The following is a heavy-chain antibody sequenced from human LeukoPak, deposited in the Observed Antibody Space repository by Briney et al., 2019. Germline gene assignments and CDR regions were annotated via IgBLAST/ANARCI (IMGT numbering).Heavy chain of an antibody. CDR2: IYHSGST. D-gene: IGHD3-16*01. Sequence: PSETLSLTCAVSGYSISSGYYWGWIRQPPGKGLEWIGSIYHSGSTYYNPSLKSRVTISVDTSKNQFSLKLSSGTAADTAVYYCAREDYGIDYWGQGTLVTVSS. V-gene: IGHV4-38-2*02. CDR3: AREDYGIDY. J-gene: IGHJ4*02. CDR1: GYSISSGYY.